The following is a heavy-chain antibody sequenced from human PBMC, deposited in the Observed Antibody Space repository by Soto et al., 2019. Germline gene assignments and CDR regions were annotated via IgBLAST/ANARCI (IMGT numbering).Heavy chain of an antibody. V-gene: IGHV1-69*13. CDR3: ARHHLVASDAFDI. Sequence: VKVSCKASGGTFSSYAISWVRQAPGQGLEWMGGIIPIFGTANYAQKFQGRVTITADESTSTAYMELSSLRSEDTAVYYCARHHLVASDAFDIWGQGTMVTVSS. J-gene: IGHJ3*02. CDR1: GGTFSSYA. CDR2: IIPIFGTA. D-gene: IGHD5-12*01.